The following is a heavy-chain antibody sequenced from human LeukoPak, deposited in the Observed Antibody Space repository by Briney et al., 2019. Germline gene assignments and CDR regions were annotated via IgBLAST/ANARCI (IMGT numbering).Heavy chain of an antibody. J-gene: IGHJ2*01. Sequence: SETLSLTCTVSGGSISSYYWSWIRQPPGKGLEWIGYIYYSGSTNYNPSLKSRVTISVDTSKNQFSLKLSSVTAADTAVYYCARAAWVTSYWYFDLWGRGTLVTVSS. D-gene: IGHD5-18*01. CDR3: ARAAWVTSYWYFDL. CDR1: GGSISSYY. CDR2: IYYSGST. V-gene: IGHV4-59*01.